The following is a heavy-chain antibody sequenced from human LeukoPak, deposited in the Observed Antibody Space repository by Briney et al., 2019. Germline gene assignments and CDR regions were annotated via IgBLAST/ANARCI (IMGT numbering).Heavy chain of an antibody. CDR3: TRPSYCSGGSCCSFHWFDP. Sequence: GGSLRLSCAASGFTFSGSAMHWVRQASGKGLEWVGRIRSKANSYATAYAASVKGRFTISRDDSKNTAYLQINSLKTEDTAVYYCTRPSYCSGGSCCSFHWFDPWGQGTLVTVSS. J-gene: IGHJ5*02. CDR2: IRSKANSYAT. V-gene: IGHV3-73*01. CDR1: GFTFSGSA. D-gene: IGHD2-15*01.